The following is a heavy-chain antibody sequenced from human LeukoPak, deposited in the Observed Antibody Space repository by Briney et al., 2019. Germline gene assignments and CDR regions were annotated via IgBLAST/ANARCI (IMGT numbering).Heavy chain of an antibody. Sequence: SVKVSCKASGGTFSSYAISWVRQAPGQGLEWMGRIIPIFGIANYAQKFQGRVTITADKSTSTAYMELSSLRSEDTAVYYCARGDYYDSSGYPPFDYWGQGTLVTVSS. CDR2: IIPIFGIA. V-gene: IGHV1-69*04. CDR1: GGTFSSYA. CDR3: ARGDYYDSSGYPPFDY. J-gene: IGHJ4*02. D-gene: IGHD3-22*01.